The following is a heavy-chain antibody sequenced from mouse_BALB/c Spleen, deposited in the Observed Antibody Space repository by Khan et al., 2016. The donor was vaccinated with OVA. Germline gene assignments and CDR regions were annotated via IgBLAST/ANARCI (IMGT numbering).Heavy chain of an antibody. CDR2: IGSYIGAT. D-gene: IGHD2-1*01. V-gene: IGHV1S34*01. J-gene: IGHJ4*01. CDR1: GYSFTGYY. Sequence: LVKTGASVKISCKASGYSFTGYYMHWVKQSHGKSLEWIGYIGSYIGATSYNQKFKGKATFTVDTSSSTAYMQFNSLTSEDSAVYYCARSLYYGNHYYAMDYWGQGTSVTVSS. CDR3: ARSLYYGNHYYAMDY.